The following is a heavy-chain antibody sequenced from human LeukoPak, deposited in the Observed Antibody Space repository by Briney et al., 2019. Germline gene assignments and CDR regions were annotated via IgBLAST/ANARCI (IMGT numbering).Heavy chain of an antibody. CDR3: ARDTAMVNSLDY. V-gene: IGHV3-21*01. Sequence: GGSLRLSCAASGFTFSSYSMNWVRQAPGKGLEWVSSISGSSSYIYYADSVKGRFTISRDNAKNSLYLQMNSLRAEDTAVYYCARDTAMVNSLDYWGQGTLVTVSS. CDR2: ISGSSSYI. CDR1: GFTFSSYS. D-gene: IGHD5-18*01. J-gene: IGHJ4*02.